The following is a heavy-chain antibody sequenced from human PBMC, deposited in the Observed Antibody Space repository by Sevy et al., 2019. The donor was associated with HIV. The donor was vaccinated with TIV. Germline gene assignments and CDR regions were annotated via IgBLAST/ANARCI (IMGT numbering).Heavy chain of an antibody. CDR1: GFTFSNYA. CDR2: ISTSGDNT. J-gene: IGHJ4*02. Sequence: GGSLRLSCAASGFTFSNYAMSWVRQAPGKGLQWVSVISTSGDNTYYADSVKGRFTISRDNSKNILYLQMSSLIAEDTAVYFCAKDPPNQDYYDSSSSGYFDSWGQGTLVTVSS. V-gene: IGHV3-23*01. D-gene: IGHD3-22*01. CDR3: AKDPPNQDYYDSSSSGYFDS.